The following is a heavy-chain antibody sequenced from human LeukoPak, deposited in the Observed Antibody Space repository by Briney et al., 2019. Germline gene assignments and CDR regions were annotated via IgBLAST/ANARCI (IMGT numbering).Heavy chain of an antibody. V-gene: IGHV1-2*02. CDR3: AREWTGTTEDY. Sequence: ASVKVSCKASGYTFTGYYMHWVRQAPGQGLEWMGWINPNSGGTNYAQKVQGRVTMTRDTSISTAYMELRRLRSEDTAVYYCAREWTGTTEDYWGQGTLVTVSS. CDR2: INPNSGGT. D-gene: IGHD1-7*01. CDR1: GYTFTGYY. J-gene: IGHJ4*02.